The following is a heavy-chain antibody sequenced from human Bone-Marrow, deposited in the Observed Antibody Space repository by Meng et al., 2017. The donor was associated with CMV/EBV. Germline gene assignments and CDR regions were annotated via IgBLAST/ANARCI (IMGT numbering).Heavy chain of an antibody. V-gene: IGHV3-30-3*01. D-gene: IGHD3-10*01. J-gene: IGHJ3*02. CDR1: GFTFSSYA. Sequence: GGSLRLSCAASGFTFSSYAMHWVRQAPGKWLEWVAVISDDGSNKYYADSVKGRFTISRDNSKNTLYLQMNSLRAEDTAVYYCARDRGITMVRGVIIGAFDIWGQGTMVTVSS. CDR3: ARDRGITMVRGVIIGAFDI. CDR2: ISDDGSNK.